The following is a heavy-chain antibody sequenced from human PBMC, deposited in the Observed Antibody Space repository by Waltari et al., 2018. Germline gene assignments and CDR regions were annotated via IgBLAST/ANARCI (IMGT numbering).Heavy chain of an antibody. D-gene: IGHD1-26*01. CDR2: IRSKAYGGTT. V-gene: IGHV3-49*04. J-gene: IGHJ5*02. CDR1: GFTFGDYA. CDR3: AREGNSGSYWHNWFDP. Sequence: EVQLVESGGGLVQPGRSLRLSCTASGFTFGDYAMSWVRQAPGKGLAWVGFIRSKAYGGTTEYAASVKGRFTISRDNAKNSLYLQMNSLRAEDTAVYYCAREGNSGSYWHNWFDPWGQGTLVTVSS.